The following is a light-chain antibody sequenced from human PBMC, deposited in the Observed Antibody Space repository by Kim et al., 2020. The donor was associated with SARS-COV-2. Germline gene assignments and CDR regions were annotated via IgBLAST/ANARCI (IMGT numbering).Light chain of an antibody. V-gene: IGKV1-NL1*01. CDR3: QQYYRTPYT. Sequence: AYVGDRVTIPCRASQDIRNSLAWYQQKPGKGPNRLVYSASTLESGVPSRFSGSGSGTDYTLTISSLLPEDFATYYCQQYYRTPYTFGQGTRLEI. J-gene: IGKJ2*01. CDR1: QDIRNS. CDR2: SAS.